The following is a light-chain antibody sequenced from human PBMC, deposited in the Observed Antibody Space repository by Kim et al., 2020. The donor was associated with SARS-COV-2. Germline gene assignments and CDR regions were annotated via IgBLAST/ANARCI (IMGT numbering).Light chain of an antibody. CDR2: VAS. CDR1: QNVVNR. CDR3: QRCQRGDPIT. Sequence: EIVLTQSPATLSVSPGERAILSCRASQNVVNRLVWYQQRPGQAPTLLISVASTRATVIPDRFSGSGAGTEFTLTISSLQSEDSAVCYCQRCQRGDPITVGQGARLEIK. V-gene: IGKV3D-15*01. J-gene: IGKJ5*01.